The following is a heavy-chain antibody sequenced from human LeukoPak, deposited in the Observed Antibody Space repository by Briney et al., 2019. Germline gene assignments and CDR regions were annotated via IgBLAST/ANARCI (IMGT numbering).Heavy chain of an antibody. V-gene: IGHV3-7*01. D-gene: IGHD6-19*01. CDR1: GFTFSSYW. J-gene: IGHJ4*02. Sequence: GGSLRLPCAASGFTFSSYWMSWVRQAPGKGLEWVANIKQDGSEKYYVDSVKGRFTISRDNSKNTLYLQMDILRAEDTAVYYCARDRFKGISGWYGMVDYWGQGTLVTVSS. CDR2: IKQDGSEK. CDR3: ARDRFKGISGWYGMVDY.